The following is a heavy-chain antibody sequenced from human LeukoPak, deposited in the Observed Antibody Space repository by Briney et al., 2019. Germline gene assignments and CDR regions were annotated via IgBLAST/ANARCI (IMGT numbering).Heavy chain of an antibody. CDR3: ARGDYDFWSGYCRGPFDY. D-gene: IGHD3-3*01. V-gene: IGHV3-11*01. J-gene: IGHJ4*02. CDR2: ISSSGSTI. Sequence: GGSLRLSCAASGFTFSDYYMSWIRQAPGKGLEWVSYISSSGSTIYYADSVKGRFTISRDNAKNSLYLQMNSLRAEDTAVYYCARGDYDFWSGYCRGPFDYWGQGTLVTVSS. CDR1: GFTFSDYY.